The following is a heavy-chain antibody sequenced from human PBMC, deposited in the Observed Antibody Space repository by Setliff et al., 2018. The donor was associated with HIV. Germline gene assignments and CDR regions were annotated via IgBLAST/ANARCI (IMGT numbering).Heavy chain of an antibody. CDR1: NTSLSDYS. CDR2: VSHVGES. Sequence: PSETLSLTCAVYNTSLSDYSWTWIRQSPGRGLEWIGEVSHVGESKVNPSFNSRVYMSVYMSKNQFSLRIMSVTAADTAVYFCAGGSRWGFVYWGQGTPVTVSS. CDR3: AGGSRWGFVY. D-gene: IGHD6-19*01. V-gene: IGHV4-34*01. J-gene: IGHJ4*02.